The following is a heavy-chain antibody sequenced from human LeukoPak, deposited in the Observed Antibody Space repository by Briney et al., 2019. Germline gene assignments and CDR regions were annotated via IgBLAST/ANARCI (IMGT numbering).Heavy chain of an antibody. CDR1: GGSISSYY. J-gene: IGHJ6*02. V-gene: IGHV4-59*08. D-gene: IGHD2-2*01. Sequence: KPSETLSLTCTVSGGSISSYYWSWIRQPPGKGLEWIGYIYYSGSTNYNPSLKSRVTISVGTSKNQFSLKLSSVTAADTAVYYCARHPNDIVVVPAAMYYYYGMDVWGQGTTVTVSS. CDR3: ARHPNDIVVVPAAMYYYYGMDV. CDR2: IYYSGST.